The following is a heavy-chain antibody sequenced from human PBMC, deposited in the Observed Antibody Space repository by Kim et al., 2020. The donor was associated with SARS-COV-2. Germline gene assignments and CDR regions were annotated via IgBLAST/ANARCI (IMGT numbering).Heavy chain of an antibody. J-gene: IGHJ4*02. CDR3: TRGFGSETNY. V-gene: IGHV3-74*01. Sequence: NTGEADSVKGRFTISRDNAKNTLYLQMNSLRVEDTAVYYCTRGFGSETNYWGQGSLVIVST. CDR2: NT. D-gene: IGHD3-10*01.